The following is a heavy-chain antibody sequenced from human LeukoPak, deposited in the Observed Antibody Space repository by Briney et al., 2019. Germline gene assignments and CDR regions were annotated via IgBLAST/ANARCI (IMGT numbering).Heavy chain of an antibody. D-gene: IGHD1-26*01. Sequence: SETLSLTCTASGGSISSYYWSWIRQPPGKGLEWIGYIYYSGGTNYNPSLKSRVTISVDTSKNQFSLKLSSVTAADTAVYYCARLGFSNSGSYLAPSDYWGQGTLVTVSS. CDR3: ARLGFSNSGSYLAPSDY. V-gene: IGHV4-59*08. CDR1: GGSISSYY. CDR2: IYYSGGT. J-gene: IGHJ4*02.